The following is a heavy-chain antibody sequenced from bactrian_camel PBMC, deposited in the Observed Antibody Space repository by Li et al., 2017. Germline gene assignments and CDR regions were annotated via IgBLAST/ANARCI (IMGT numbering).Heavy chain of an antibody. Sequence: HVQLVESGGGLVQPGGSLRLSCAASGFTFSSYYMSWVRQAPGKGLEWVSSIYNDGSNTYYADSVKGRFTISRDNATNTVYLQMNSLKPEDTAMYYCVSLVGRPLVHQGTQVTVS. CDR1: GFTFSSYY. J-gene: IGHJ4*01. V-gene: IGHV3-2*01. CDR2: IYNDGSNT. D-gene: IGHD2*01.